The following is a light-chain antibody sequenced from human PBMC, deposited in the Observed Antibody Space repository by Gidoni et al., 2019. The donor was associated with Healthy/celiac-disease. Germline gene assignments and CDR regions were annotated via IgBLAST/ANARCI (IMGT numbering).Light chain of an antibody. CDR1: QSISSY. J-gene: IGKJ1*01. Sequence: DIQMTQSPSSLSASVGDRVTINCRASQSISSYLNWYQQKPGKAPKLLIYAASSLQSGFPSRFSGSGSGTDFTLTISSLQPEDFATYYCQQSYSTLWTFGQGTKVEIK. CDR2: AAS. CDR3: QQSYSTLWT. V-gene: IGKV1-39*01.